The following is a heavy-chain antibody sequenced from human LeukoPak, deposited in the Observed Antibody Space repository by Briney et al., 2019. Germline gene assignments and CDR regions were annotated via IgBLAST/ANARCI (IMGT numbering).Heavy chain of an antibody. Sequence: GGSLRLSCAASGFIFSSYGMHWVRQAPGKGLEWVAFIRYDGSNTYYADSVKGRFTISRDNSKNTLYLQMNSLRAEDTAVYYCARDPLTYYYDSSGPYDYWGQGTLVTVSS. V-gene: IGHV3-30*02. CDR3: ARDPLTYYYDSSGPYDY. D-gene: IGHD3-22*01. CDR2: IRYDGSNT. J-gene: IGHJ4*02. CDR1: GFIFSSYG.